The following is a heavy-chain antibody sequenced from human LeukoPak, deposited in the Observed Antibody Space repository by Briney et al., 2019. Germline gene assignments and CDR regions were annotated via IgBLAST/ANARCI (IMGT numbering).Heavy chain of an antibody. CDR2: INHSGST. CDR1: GDSISRSTYY. D-gene: IGHD2-8*01. Sequence: PSETLSLTCTVSGDSISRSTYYRAWIRQPPGKGLEWIGEINHSGSTNYNPSLKSRVTISVDTSKNQFSLKLSSVTAADTAVYYCARCRVYATEYDYWGQGTLVTVSS. CDR3: ARCRVYATEYDY. J-gene: IGHJ4*02. V-gene: IGHV4-39*07.